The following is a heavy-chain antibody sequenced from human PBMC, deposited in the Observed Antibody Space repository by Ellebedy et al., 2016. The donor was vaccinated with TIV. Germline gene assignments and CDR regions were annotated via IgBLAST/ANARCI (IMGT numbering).Heavy chain of an antibody. D-gene: IGHD2-2*01. CDR1: GYTFTSYY. CDR3: ARVDCSSTSCYGGAVDY. Sequence: ASVKVSCKASGYTFTSYYMHWVRQAPGQGLEWMGIINPSGGSTSYAQKFQGRVTMTRDTSTSTVYMELSSLRSEDTAVYYCARVDCSSTSCYGGAVDYWGQGTLVTVSS. J-gene: IGHJ4*02. CDR2: INPSGGST. V-gene: IGHV1-46*01.